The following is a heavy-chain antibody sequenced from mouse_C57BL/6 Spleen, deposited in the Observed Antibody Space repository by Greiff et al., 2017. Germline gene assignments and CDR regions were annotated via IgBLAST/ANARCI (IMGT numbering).Heavy chain of an antibody. V-gene: IGHV1-4*01. CDR2: INPSSGYT. J-gene: IGHJ4*01. CDR3: ARSGGDYAMDY. D-gene: IGHD3-1*01. CDR1: GYTFTSYT. Sequence: QVQLKQSGAELARPGASVKMSCKASGYTFTSYTMHWVKQRPGQGLEWIGYINPSSGYTKYNQKFKDKATLTADKSSSTAYMQLSSLTSEDSAVXYCARSGGDYAMDYWGQGTSVTVSS.